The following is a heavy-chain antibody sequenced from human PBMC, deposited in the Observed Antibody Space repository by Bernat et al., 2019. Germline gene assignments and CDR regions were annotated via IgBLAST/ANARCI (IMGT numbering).Heavy chain of an antibody. CDR1: GFIFSDFG. CDR2: IRSKVNSYAT. J-gene: IGHJ4*02. CDR3: RCSCVSCSNSGY. Sequence: EVQLVESGGGLVQPGGSLKLSCAASGFIFSDFGIHWVRQVPGRGLGWVGRIRSKVNSYATAYTASVQGRFIISRDDSKKTAYLQMNSLKTEDTAVYYCRCSCVSCSNSGYWGQGTLVTVSS. V-gene: IGHV3-73*02. D-gene: IGHD3-10*02.